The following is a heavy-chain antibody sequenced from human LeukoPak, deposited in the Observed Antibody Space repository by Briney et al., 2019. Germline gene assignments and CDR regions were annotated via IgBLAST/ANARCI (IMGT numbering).Heavy chain of an antibody. CDR2: INPGHDTT. CDR3: ATVRGALPFDP. J-gene: IGHJ5*02. CDR1: GYNFNSYT. V-gene: IGHV1-3*01. Sequence: ASVKVSCKASGYNFNSYTIHWVRQAPGQRLERMGWINPGHDTTEYSEKFQGRVTITRDTSARTVYMELGSLRSEDTAVYYCATVRGALPFDPWGQGTLIIVSS.